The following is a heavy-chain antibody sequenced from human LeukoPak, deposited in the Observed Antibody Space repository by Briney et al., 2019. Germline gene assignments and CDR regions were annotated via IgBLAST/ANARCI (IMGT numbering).Heavy chain of an antibody. CDR3: ARAAVAGHFDY. Sequence: GGSLRLSCAASGFTFSSYGMHWVRQAPGKGLEWVAVIWYDGSNKYYADSVKGRFTISRDNSKNTLYLQMNGLRAEDTAVYYCARAAVAGHFDYWGQGTLVTVSS. J-gene: IGHJ4*02. CDR1: GFTFSSYG. D-gene: IGHD6-19*01. V-gene: IGHV3-33*01. CDR2: IWYDGSNK.